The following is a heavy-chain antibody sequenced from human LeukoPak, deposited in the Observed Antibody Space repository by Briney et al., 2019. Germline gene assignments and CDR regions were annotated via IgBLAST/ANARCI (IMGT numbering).Heavy chain of an antibody. D-gene: IGHD2-15*01. CDR2: INPGNGDT. V-gene: IGHV1-3*03. J-gene: IGHJ4*02. Sequence: ASAKVSCKASGYSFTNHDMHWVRQAPGQGLEWVGCINPGNGDTRYGPEFQGRVTISSDTSARTAYMELSSLRSEDTAVYYCARVGGLIDCSGGSCYFDYFDYWGQGTLVTVSS. CDR3: ARVGGLIDCSGGSCYFDYFDY. CDR1: GYSFTNHD.